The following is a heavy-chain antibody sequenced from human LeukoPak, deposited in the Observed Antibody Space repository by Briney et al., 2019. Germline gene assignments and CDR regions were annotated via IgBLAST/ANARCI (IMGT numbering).Heavy chain of an antibody. CDR3: ARDRSSFNGMDV. J-gene: IGHJ6*02. Sequence: GGSLRLSCAASGFTFSNYWMHWVRQVPGKGLVWVSRIASDGSVTNYADSVKGRFTISGDNAKNTLYLQMNSLRVEDTAVYYCARDRSSFNGMDVWGQGTTVTVSS. V-gene: IGHV3-74*01. CDR1: GFTFSNYW. CDR2: IASDGSVT.